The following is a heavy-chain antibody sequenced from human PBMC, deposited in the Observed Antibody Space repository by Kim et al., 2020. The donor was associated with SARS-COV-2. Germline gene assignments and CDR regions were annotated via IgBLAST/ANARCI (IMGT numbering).Heavy chain of an antibody. CDR2: SN. CDR3: ARGNLYYFDY. J-gene: IGHJ4*02. V-gene: IGHV4-34*01. Sequence: SNNYNPSLKSRVTISVDTSKSQFSLKLSSVTAADTAVYYCARGNLYYFDYWGQGTLVTVSS.